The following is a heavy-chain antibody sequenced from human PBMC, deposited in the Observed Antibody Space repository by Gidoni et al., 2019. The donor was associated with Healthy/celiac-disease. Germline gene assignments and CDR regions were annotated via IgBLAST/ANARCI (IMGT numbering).Heavy chain of an antibody. CDR3: ARGYTGYYDSSGYYVDYFDY. CDR2: ISYDGSNK. Sequence: QVQLVESGGGVVQPGRSLRLSCAASGFTFSSYAMHWVRPAPGKGLEWVAVISYDGSNKYYADSVKGRFTISRDNSKNTLYLQMNSLRAEDTAVYYCARGYTGYYDSSGYYVDYFDYWGQGTLVTVSS. CDR1: GFTFSSYA. J-gene: IGHJ4*02. D-gene: IGHD3-22*01. V-gene: IGHV3-30*01.